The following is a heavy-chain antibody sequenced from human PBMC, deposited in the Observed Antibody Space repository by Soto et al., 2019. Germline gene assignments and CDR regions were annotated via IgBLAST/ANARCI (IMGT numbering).Heavy chain of an antibody. CDR3: AKVGGLGSGKYFDY. Sequence: CSYRWSPDRENPGKGLEWVSHISGSGATYYSASVRGRLTISRDNSKTTLYLQMKNLRAEDTARYYCAKVGGLGSGKYFDYWRPGTLVAVSS. V-gene: IGHV3-23*01. CDR1: CSYR. D-gene: IGHD3-10*01. CDR2: ISGSGAT. J-gene: IGHJ4*02.